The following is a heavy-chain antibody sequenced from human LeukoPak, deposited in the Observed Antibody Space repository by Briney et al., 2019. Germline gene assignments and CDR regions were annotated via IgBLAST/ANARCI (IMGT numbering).Heavy chain of an antibody. D-gene: IGHD3-10*01. V-gene: IGHV4-30-4*01. J-gene: IGHJ5*02. CDR2: IYYSGST. CDR1: GGSISSGDYY. Sequence: SETLSLTCTVSGGSISSGDYYWSWIRQPPGKGLEWIGYIYYSGSTYYNPSLKSRVTISVDTSKNQFSLKLSSVTAADTAVYYCARVRVTMVRGAISRRWFDPWGQGTLVTVSS. CDR3: ARVRVTMVRGAISRRWFDP.